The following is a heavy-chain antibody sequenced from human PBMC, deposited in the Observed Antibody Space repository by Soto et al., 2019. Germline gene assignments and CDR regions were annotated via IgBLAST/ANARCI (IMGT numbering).Heavy chain of an antibody. Sequence: GGSLRLSCAASGFTFSIYAMTWVRQAPGKGLEWVSSISYSGGGTYYADSVKGRFTISRDNSKNTLYLQMSGLRAEDTALYYWAKDVREHGSSPDQFDFWGQGTLVTVSS. D-gene: IGHD6-13*01. CDR2: ISYSGGGT. V-gene: IGHV3-23*01. CDR1: GFTFSIYA. CDR3: AKDVREHGSSPDQFDF. J-gene: IGHJ4*02.